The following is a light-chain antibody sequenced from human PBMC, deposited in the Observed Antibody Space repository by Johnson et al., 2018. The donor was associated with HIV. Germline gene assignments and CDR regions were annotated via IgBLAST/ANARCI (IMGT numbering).Light chain of an antibody. Sequence: QSVLTQPPSVSAAPGQKVTISCSGSSSNIGNNYVSWYQQLPGTAPKLLIYDNNKRPSGIPDRFSGSKSGTSATLGITGLQTGDDADYYCGPWDTRLSDYYVFGTGTKVTVL. CDR2: DNN. V-gene: IGLV1-51*01. J-gene: IGLJ1*01. CDR1: SSNIGNNY. CDR3: GPWDTRLSDYYV.